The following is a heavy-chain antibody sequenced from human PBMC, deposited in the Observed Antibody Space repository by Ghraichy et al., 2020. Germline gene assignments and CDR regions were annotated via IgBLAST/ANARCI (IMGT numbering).Heavy chain of an antibody. V-gene: IGHV4-38-2*02. CDR2: IYHSGST. D-gene: IGHD6-19*01. Sequence: SETLSLTCTVSGYSISSGYYWGWIRQPPGKGLEWIGSIYHSGSTYYNPSLKSRVTISVDTSKNQFSLKLSSVTAADTAVYYCARYSSGWWGVDYWGQGTLVTVSS. J-gene: IGHJ4*02. CDR1: GYSISSGYY. CDR3: ARYSSGWWGVDY.